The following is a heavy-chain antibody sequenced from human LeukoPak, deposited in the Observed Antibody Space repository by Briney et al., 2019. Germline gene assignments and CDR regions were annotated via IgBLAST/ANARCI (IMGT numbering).Heavy chain of an antibody. CDR2: IKQDGSEK. Sequence: QSGGSLRLSCAASGFTFRSYWMSWVRQAPGKGLEWVANIKQDGSEKYYVDSVKGRFTISRDNAKNSLYLQMNSLRAEDTAVYYCARDLGCSSTSCYGNWFDPWGQGTLVTVSS. CDR1: GFTFRSYW. J-gene: IGHJ5*02. CDR3: ARDLGCSSTSCYGNWFDP. V-gene: IGHV3-7*01. D-gene: IGHD2-2*01.